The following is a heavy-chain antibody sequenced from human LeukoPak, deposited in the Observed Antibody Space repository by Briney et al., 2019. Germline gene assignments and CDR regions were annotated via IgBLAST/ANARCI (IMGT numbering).Heavy chain of an antibody. Sequence: GGALRLSCEASGFSFSSYVMSWVRQAPGKGREWVSYINHNSMMIYYDDCVKGRFTISRDNAKNSLYLQMNSLRDEDTAVYYCARDNDWAFDYWGQGTPVTVSS. CDR2: INHNSMMI. CDR1: GFSFSSYV. D-gene: IGHD3-9*01. J-gene: IGHJ4*02. V-gene: IGHV3-48*02. CDR3: ARDNDWAFDY.